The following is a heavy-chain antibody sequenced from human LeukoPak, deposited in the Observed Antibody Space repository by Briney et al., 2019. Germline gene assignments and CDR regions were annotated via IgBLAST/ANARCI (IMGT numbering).Heavy chain of an antibody. V-gene: IGHV1-24*01. Sequence: ASVKVSCKVSGYTLTELSMHWVRQAPGKGLEWMGGFDPEDGETIYAQKFQGRVTMTEDTSTDTAYMELSSLRSEDTAVYYCATAPAHSGYDLEFDYWGQGTLVTVSS. D-gene: IGHD5-12*01. J-gene: IGHJ4*02. CDR3: ATAPAHSGYDLEFDY. CDR1: GYTLTELS. CDR2: FDPEDGET.